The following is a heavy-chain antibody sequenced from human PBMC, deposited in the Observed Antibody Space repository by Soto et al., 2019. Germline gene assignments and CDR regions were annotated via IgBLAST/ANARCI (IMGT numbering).Heavy chain of an antibody. CDR1: GGSISSGDYY. V-gene: IGHV4-30-4*01. Sequence: SETLSLTCTVSGGSISSGDYYWSWIRQPPGKGLEWIGYIYCSGSTYYNPSLKSRVTISVDTSKNQFSLKLSSVTAADTAVYYCAGFYGGSHNWFDPWGQGTLVTVFS. CDR3: AGFYGGSHNWFDP. D-gene: IGHD2-15*01. CDR2: IYCSGST. J-gene: IGHJ5*02.